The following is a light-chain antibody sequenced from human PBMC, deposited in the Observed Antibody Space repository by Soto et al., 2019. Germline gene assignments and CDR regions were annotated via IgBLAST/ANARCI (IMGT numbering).Light chain of an antibody. CDR2: AAF. CDR3: QQLNSYPIT. V-gene: IGKV1-9*01. CDR1: QGISSS. J-gene: IGKJ5*01. Sequence: DIQMTRSPSSLSASVGDRVTITCRASQGISSSLAWYQQKPGKAPNLLIYAAFTLHSGVPSRFSGSGSGTDFTLTISSLQPEDFATYYCQQLNSYPITFGQGTRLEIK.